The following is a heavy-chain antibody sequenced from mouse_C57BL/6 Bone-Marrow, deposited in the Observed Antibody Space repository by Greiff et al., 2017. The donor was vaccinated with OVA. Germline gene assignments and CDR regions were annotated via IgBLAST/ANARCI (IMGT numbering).Heavy chain of an antibody. Sequence: QVQLQQPGAELVKPGASVKMSCKASGYTFTSYWITWVKQRSGQGLEWIGDIYPGSGSTNYNEKFKSKATLTVDTSSSTAYMQLSSLTSEDSAVYYCARGDSPGYEGFAYWGQGTLVTVSA. CDR2: IYPGSGST. CDR1: GYTFTSYW. J-gene: IGHJ3*01. CDR3: ARGDSPGYEGFAY. D-gene: IGHD3-2*02. V-gene: IGHV1-55*01.